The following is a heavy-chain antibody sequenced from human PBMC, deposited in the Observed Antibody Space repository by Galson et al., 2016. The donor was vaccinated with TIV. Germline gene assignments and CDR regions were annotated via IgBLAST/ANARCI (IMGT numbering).Heavy chain of an antibody. CDR2: IIPMFGTA. V-gene: IGHV1-69*13. CDR1: GGTFSSYV. J-gene: IGHJ6*02. D-gene: IGHD5-18*01. CDR3: AKDRNTAFDTHYSYYGLDV. Sequence: SVKVSCKASGGTFSSYVIKWVRQAPGQGLEWMGEIIPMFGTANYEQKFQGGVTITADESTSTAYMELSSLRSEDTAVYYCAKDRNTAFDTHYSYYGLDVWGQGTTVIVSS.